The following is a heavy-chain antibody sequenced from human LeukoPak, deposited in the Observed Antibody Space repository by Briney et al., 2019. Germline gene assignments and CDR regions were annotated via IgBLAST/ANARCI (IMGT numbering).Heavy chain of an antibody. CDR2: ISGSGGST. J-gene: IGHJ4*02. Sequence: GGSLRLSCAASGFTFSSYAMSWVRQAPGKGLEWVSAISGSGGSTYYADSVKGRFTISRDNSKNTLYLQMNSLRAEDTAVYYCAKGRRGYSYGYNDFGYWGQGTLVTVSS. D-gene: IGHD5-18*01. V-gene: IGHV3-23*01. CDR3: AKGRRGYSYGYNDFGY. CDR1: GFTFSSYA.